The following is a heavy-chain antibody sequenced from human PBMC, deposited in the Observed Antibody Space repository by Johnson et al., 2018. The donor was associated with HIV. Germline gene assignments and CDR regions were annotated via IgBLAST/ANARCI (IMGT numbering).Heavy chain of an antibody. V-gene: IGHV3-30*04. J-gene: IGHJ3*02. D-gene: IGHD7-27*01. CDR2: ITYDGSNK. CDR3: ARENWGQRMNAFDI. Sequence: QVQLVESGGGVVQPGRSLRLSCTASGFTFSNYAIHWVRQAPGKGLEWVAGITYDGSNKYYADSVKGRFTISRDNSKNTLYLQMNSLRAEDTAVYYCARENWGQRMNAFDIWGQGTMVTVSS. CDR1: GFTFSNYA.